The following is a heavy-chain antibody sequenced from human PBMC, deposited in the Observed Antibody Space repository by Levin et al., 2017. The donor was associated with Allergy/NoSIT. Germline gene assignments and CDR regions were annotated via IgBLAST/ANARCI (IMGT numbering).Heavy chain of an antibody. CDR2: IKQDESEK. V-gene: IGHV3-7*01. Sequence: GESLKISCAASGFAFSSYWMSWVRQAPGKGLEWVANIKQDESEKYYVDSVKGRFTISRDNAKNSLYLQMNSLRAEDTAVYYCARLTHYYASGYFDYWGQGNLVTVSS. D-gene: IGHD3-22*01. CDR1: GFAFSSYW. CDR3: ARLTHYYASGYFDY. J-gene: IGHJ4*02.